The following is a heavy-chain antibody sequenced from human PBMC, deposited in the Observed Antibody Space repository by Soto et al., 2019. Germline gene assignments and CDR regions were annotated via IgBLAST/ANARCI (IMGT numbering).Heavy chain of an antibody. D-gene: IGHD2-15*01. CDR1: EFTFSSYA. V-gene: IGHV3-23*01. J-gene: IGHJ4*02. Sequence: PGGSLRLSCSASEFTFSSYAMTWVRQAPGKGLEWVSGISDGGGRTFYADSVKGRFTISRDNSKNTLYLQMNSLRAEDTALYFCAKGKVRCRAGNCDHFDDWGQGTLVTVSS. CDR2: ISDGGGRT. CDR3: AKGKVRCRAGNCDHFDD.